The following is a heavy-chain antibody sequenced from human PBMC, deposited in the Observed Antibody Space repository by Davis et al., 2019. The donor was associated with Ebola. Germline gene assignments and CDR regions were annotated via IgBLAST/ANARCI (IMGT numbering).Heavy chain of an antibody. Sequence: SVKVSCKASGFTFTSSAMQWVRQARGQRLEWIGWIVVGSGNTNYAQKFQERVTITRDMSTSTAYMELRSLRSDDTAVYYCARDTRTYYDILTGYYPPDYWGQGTLVTVSS. D-gene: IGHD3-9*01. CDR3: ARDTRTYYDILTGYYPPDY. CDR1: GFTFTSSA. CDR2: IVVGSGNT. J-gene: IGHJ4*02. V-gene: IGHV1-58*02.